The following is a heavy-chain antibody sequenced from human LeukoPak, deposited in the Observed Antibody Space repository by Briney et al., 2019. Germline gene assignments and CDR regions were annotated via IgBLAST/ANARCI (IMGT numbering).Heavy chain of an antibody. J-gene: IGHJ4*02. CDR2: ISSSSSTI. CDR3: ARVDEGVWYYYDSSGYYPFDY. V-gene: IGHV3-48*01. Sequence: GGSLRLSCAASGFTFSSYSMNWVRQAPGKGLEWVSYISSSSSTIYYADSVKGRFTISRDNAKNSLYLQMNSLRTEDTAVCYCARVDEGVWYYYDSSGYYPFDYWGQGTLVTVSS. CDR1: GFTFSSYS. D-gene: IGHD3-22*01.